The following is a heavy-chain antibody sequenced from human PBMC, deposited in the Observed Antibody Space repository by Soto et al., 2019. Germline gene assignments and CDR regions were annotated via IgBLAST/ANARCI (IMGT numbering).Heavy chain of an antibody. Sequence: ASVKISCKAAGYTFTSYGISWVRQDPGQGLEWMGWIRAYNGNTNYAQKLQGRVTMTTDTATSTEYMELRGLRSDDTAVYYCARDKTIFGVVIKDYWAEGTQDTVYS. CDR3: ARDKTIFGVVIKDY. CDR1: GYTFTSYG. D-gene: IGHD3-3*01. CDR2: IRAYNGNT. V-gene: IGHV1-18*04. J-gene: IGHJ4*02.